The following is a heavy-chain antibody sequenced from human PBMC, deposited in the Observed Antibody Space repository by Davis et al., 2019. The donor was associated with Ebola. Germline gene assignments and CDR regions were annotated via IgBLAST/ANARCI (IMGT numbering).Heavy chain of an antibody. J-gene: IGHJ4*02. CDR3: AKLEQLGY. CDR1: GFTFSSYA. CDR2: IAYDQRT. Sequence: GGSLRLSCGASGFTFSSYAMHWVRQAPGKGLEWVALIAYDQRTFYADSLKGRFTISRDNSKDTLYLQMDSLRPEDTAVYYCAKLEQLGYWGQGTLVTVSS. V-gene: IGHV3-30*04. D-gene: IGHD6-13*01.